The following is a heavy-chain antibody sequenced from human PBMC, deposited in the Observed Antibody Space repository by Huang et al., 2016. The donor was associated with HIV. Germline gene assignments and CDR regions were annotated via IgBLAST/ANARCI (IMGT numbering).Heavy chain of an antibody. Sequence: QVQLVQSGAEVRKPGSSVKVSCRASGGSFNNFGINWVRQAPGQGRGWMGGIIPRCGTRNDAQRFQGRVTITADETTGVVDMELSSLRSDDTAVYFCAKRGGAWGSPYAFDLWGPGTMVTVSS. CDR3: AKRGGAWGSPYAFDL. D-gene: IGHD3-16*01. CDR1: GGSFNNFG. J-gene: IGHJ3*01. V-gene: IGHV1-69*13. CDR2: IIPRCGTR.